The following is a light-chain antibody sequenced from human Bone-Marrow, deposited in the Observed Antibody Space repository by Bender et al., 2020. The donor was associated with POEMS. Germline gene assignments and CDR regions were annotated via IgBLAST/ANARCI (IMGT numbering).Light chain of an antibody. CDR3: SAWDDSLSGWV. CDR1: SSNIGSNP. Sequence: QSVVTQPPSLSEAPRQRVTISCSGSSSNIGSNPVNWYQQLPGEAPKLLIYSDDLLTPGVSDRFSASKSGTSASLAISELQSEDEALYYCSAWDDSLSGWVCGGGTKLTVL. CDR2: SDD. J-gene: IGLJ3*02. V-gene: IGLV1-36*01.